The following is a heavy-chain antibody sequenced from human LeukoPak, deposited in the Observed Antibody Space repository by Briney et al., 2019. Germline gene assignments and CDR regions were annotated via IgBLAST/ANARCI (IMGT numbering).Heavy chain of an antibody. V-gene: IGHV4-39*02. CDR2: IYYSGST. CDR1: GGSISSSSYY. J-gene: IGHJ4*02. Sequence: SETLSLTCTVSGGSISSSSYYWGWIRQPPGKGLEWIGSIYYSGSTYYNPSLKSRVTISVDTSKNQFSLKLSSVTAADTAVYYCARDQYYGGNDYWGQGTLVTVSS. CDR3: ARDQYYGGNDY. D-gene: IGHD4-23*01.